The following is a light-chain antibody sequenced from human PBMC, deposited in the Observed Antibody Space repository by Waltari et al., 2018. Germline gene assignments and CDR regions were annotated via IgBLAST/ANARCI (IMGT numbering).Light chain of an antibody. CDR1: SSDVGNYDL. CDR3: SSYAGDIAFLL. V-gene: IGLV2-23*02. CDR2: EVT. Sequence: QSALTQPASVSGSPGQSITISCTGTSSDVGNYDLVSWYQQHPGKVPKLMIYEVTKRPSGVANRFSGSKSGNTASLTISGLQAEDEADYYCSSYAGDIAFLLFGGGTKLTVL. J-gene: IGLJ2*01.